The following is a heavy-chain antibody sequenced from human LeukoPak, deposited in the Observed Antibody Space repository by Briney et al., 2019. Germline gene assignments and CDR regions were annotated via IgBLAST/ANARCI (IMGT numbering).Heavy chain of an antibody. CDR2: IYYSGSA. CDR3: ARHNPLSHGMDV. CDR1: GGSISSYY. Sequence: SETLSLTCTVSGGSISSYYWSWIRQPPGKGLEWIGYIYYSGSANYNPSLKSRVTISVDTSKNQFSLKLSSVTAADTAVYYCARHNPLSHGMDVWGQGTTVTVSS. V-gene: IGHV4-59*08. J-gene: IGHJ6*02.